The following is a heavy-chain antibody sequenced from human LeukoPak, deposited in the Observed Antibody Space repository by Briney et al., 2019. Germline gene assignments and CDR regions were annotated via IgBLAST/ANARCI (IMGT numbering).Heavy chain of an antibody. CDR3: ARDPPYYDSSGYLYYFDY. V-gene: IGHV1-2*02. J-gene: IGHJ4*02. Sequence: ASVKVSCKASGYTFTGYYMHWVRQAPGQGLEWMGWINPNRGDTNYAQKFQGRVTMTRDTSISTAYMELSRLRSDDTAVYYCARDPPYYDSSGYLYYFDYWGQGTLVTVSS. CDR1: GYTFTGYY. D-gene: IGHD3-22*01. CDR2: INPNRGDT.